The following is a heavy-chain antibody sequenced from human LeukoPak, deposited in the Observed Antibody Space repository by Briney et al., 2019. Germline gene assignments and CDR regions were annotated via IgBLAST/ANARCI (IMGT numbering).Heavy chain of an antibody. D-gene: IGHD2-15*01. CDR2: INPNSGGT. V-gene: IGHV1-2*02. J-gene: IGHJ4*02. Sequence: ASVEVSCKASGYTFTGYYMHWVRQAPGQGLEWMGWINPNSGGTNYAQKFQGRVTMTRDTSISTAYMELSRLRSDDTAVYYCARDRGELRAKPYFDYWGQGTLVTVSS. CDR1: GYTFTGYY. CDR3: ARDRGELRAKPYFDY.